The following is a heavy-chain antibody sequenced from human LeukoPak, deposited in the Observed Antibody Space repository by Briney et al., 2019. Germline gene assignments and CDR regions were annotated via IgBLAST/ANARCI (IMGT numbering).Heavy chain of an antibody. CDR3: AREGEQPGKSGYFDY. CDR1: GGSISSYY. V-gene: IGHV4-59*01. CDR2: IYYSGST. J-gene: IGHJ4*02. D-gene: IGHD6-13*01. Sequence: PSETLSLTCTVSGGSISSYYWSWIRQPPGKGLEWIGYIYYSGSTNYNPSLKSRVTISVDTSKNQFSLKLSSVTAADTAVYYCAREGEQPGKSGYFDYWGQGTLVTVSS.